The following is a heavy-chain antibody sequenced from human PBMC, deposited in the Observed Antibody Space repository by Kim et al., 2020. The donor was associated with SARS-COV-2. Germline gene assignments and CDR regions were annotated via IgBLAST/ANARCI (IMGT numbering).Heavy chain of an antibody. Sequence: GGSLRLSCEGSDITFSAFDMTWVRQAPGKGLEWVASISTTSTFIHYADSLRGRFIISRDNAKRSVFLQMNSLGAEDTAVYYCARLFGASWHYYFDSWGQGTLVSVSS. D-gene: IGHD3-10*02. CDR2: ISTTSTFI. CDR1: DITFSAFD. J-gene: IGHJ4*02. CDR3: ARLFGASWHYYFDS. V-gene: IGHV3-21*01.